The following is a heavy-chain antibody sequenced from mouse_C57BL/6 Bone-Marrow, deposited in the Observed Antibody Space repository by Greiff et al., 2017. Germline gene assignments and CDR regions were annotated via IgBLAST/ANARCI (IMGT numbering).Heavy chain of an antibody. CDR2: IYPRSGNT. CDR1: GYTFTSYG. D-gene: IGHD1-1*01. V-gene: IGHV1-81*01. Sequence: QVQLQQSGAELARPGASVTLSCKASGYTFTSYGIRWVKQRTGQGLEWIGEIYPRSGNTYYNEKFKGKATLTAAKSSSTAYMELRSLTSEDSAVYFCASYYGSSYPAWFAYWGQGTLVTVSA. CDR3: ASYYGSSYPAWFAY. J-gene: IGHJ3*01.